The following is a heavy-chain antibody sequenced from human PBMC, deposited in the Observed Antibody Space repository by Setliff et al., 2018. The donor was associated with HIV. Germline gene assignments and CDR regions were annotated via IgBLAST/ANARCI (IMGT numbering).Heavy chain of an antibody. CDR2: IIPIFGTP. CDR1: GYNFGFYG. Sequence: SVKVSCKASGYNFGFYGISWVVQAPGQGLEWMGQIIPIFGTPRYAQKFQGRVTITADESTSTVYMELSSLRSEDTAVYYCATSSRIYYYSYMDVWGKGTTVTVSS. D-gene: IGHD2-2*01. CDR3: ATSSRIYYYSYMDV. J-gene: IGHJ6*03. V-gene: IGHV1-69*13.